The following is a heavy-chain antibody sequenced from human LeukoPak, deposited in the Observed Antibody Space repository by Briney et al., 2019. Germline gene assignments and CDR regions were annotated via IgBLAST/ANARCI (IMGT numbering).Heavy chain of an antibody. V-gene: IGHV3-21*01. CDR3: AREGYSNWFDP. D-gene: IGHD2-15*01. Sequence: SCKASGYTFTSYDINWVRQAPGKGLEWVSSISSSSSYIYYADSVKGRFTISRDNAKNSLYLQMNSLRAEDTAVYYCAREGYSNWFDPWGQGTLVTVSS. J-gene: IGHJ5*02. CDR2: ISSSSSYI. CDR1: GYTFTSYD.